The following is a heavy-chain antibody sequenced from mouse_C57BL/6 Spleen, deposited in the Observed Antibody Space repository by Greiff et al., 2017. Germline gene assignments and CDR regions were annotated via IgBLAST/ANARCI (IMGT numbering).Heavy chain of an antibody. CDR3: ARNYYNTMDY. CDR2: IDPSDSYT. V-gene: IGHV1-59*01. Sequence: VQLQQPGAELVRPGTSVKLSCKASGYTFTSYWMHWVKQRPGQGLEWIGVIDPSDSYTNYNQKFKGKATLTVDTSSNTAYMQLSSLTTEDSAIYYCARNYYNTMDYWGQGTSVTVSS. CDR1: GYTFTSYW. D-gene: IGHD2-12*01. J-gene: IGHJ4*01.